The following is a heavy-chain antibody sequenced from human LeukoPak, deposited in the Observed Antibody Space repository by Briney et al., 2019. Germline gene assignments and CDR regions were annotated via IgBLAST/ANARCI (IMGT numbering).Heavy chain of an antibody. J-gene: IGHJ4*02. D-gene: IGHD3-3*01. Sequence: SETLSLTCTVSGGSISSYYWGWIRQPPGKGLEWIGSIYYSGSTYYNPSLKSRVTISVDTSKNQFSLKLSSVTAADTAVYYCARGSRLFDFWSGYRDFDYWGQGTLVTVSS. CDR2: IYYSGST. V-gene: IGHV4-39*07. CDR1: GGSISSYY. CDR3: ARGSRLFDFWSGYRDFDY.